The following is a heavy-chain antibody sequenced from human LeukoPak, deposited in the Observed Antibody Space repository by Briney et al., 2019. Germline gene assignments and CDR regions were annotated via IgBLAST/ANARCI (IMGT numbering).Heavy chain of an antibody. Sequence: PGGSLRLSCAVSGFTFSSYWMNWVRQAPGKGLEWVASIRQDGGEKSYVDSVKGRFTISRDNTKNSLYLQMSSLRAEDTAVYYCAKDGTAAGLYFDLWSQGTLVTVSS. CDR1: GFTFSSYW. CDR3: AKDGTAAGLYFDL. D-gene: IGHD6-13*01. J-gene: IGHJ4*01. V-gene: IGHV3-7*01. CDR2: IRQDGGEK.